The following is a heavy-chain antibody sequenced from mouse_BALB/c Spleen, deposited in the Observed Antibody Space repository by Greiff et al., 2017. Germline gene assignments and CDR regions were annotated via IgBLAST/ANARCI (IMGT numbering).Heavy chain of an antibody. CDR2: ISSGSSTI. Sequence: EVQLVESGGGLVQPGGSRKLSCAASGFTFSSFGMHWVRQAPEKGLEWVAYISSGSSTIYYADTVKGRFTISRDNPKNTLFLQMTSLRSEDTAMYYCARRELSAMDYWGQGTSVTVSS. V-gene: IGHV5-17*02. CDR3: ARRELSAMDY. CDR1: GFTFSSFG. J-gene: IGHJ4*01.